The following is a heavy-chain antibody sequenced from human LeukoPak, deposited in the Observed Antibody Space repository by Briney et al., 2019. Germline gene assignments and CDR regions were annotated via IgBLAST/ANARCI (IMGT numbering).Heavy chain of an antibody. CDR3: ATVITMVRGDNFDP. J-gene: IGHJ5*02. Sequence: ASVQVSCKVSGYTLTELSMHWVRQAPGKGLEWMGGFDPEDGETIYAQKFQGRVTMTEDTSTDTAYMELSSLRSEDTAVYYCATVITMVRGDNFDPWGQGTLVTVSS. D-gene: IGHD3-10*01. CDR1: GYTLTELS. CDR2: FDPEDGET. V-gene: IGHV1-24*01.